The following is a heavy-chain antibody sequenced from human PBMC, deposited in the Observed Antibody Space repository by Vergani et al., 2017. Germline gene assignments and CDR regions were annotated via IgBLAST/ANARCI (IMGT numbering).Heavy chain of an antibody. J-gene: IGHJ4*02. CDR1: GGSISSHY. D-gene: IGHD4-17*01. Sequence: QVQLQESGPGLVKPSETLSLTCTVSGGSISSHYWSWIRQPPGKGLEWIGYIYYSGSTNYNPSLKSRVTISVDTSKNQFSLKLSSVTAADTAVYYCAKGAYGDLRLGYWGQGTLVTVSS. CDR2: IYYSGST. V-gene: IGHV4-59*11. CDR3: AKGAYGDLRLGY.